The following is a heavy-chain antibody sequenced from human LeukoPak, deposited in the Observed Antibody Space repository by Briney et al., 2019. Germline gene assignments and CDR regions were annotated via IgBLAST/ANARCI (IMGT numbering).Heavy chain of an antibody. V-gene: IGHV5-51*01. J-gene: IGHJ4*02. D-gene: IGHD3-9*01. CDR2: ILPGNSDT. Sequence: GESLQISCKGSGSIFSNYWIGWVRQLPGKGLEWVGIILPGNSDTRYSPSFQGQVTMSADKSISTAYLQWSSLKAADTAMYYCARQYYDILTDPNYFDSWGQGTLVTVSS. CDR3: ARQYYDILTDPNYFDS. CDR1: GSIFSNYW.